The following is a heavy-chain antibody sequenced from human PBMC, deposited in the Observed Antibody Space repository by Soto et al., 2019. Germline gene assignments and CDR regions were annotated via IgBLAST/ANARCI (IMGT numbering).Heavy chain of an antibody. V-gene: IGHV3-30-3*01. CDR2: ISYDGINK. Sequence: GGSLRLSCAASGFTFSSHAMHWVRQAPGKGLEWVAVISYDGINKYYADSVKGRFTISRDNSKNTLFLQMNSLRAEDAGVYYCSRSGYWGQVNLFTVSS. CDR1: GFTFSSHA. J-gene: IGHJ4*02. CDR3: SRSGY.